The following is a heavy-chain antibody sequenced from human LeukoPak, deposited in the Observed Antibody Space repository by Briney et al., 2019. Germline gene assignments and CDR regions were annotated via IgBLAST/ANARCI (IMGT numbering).Heavy chain of an antibody. CDR3: ARGVRCTNGVCYHNWFDP. CDR1: GYTFTSYD. Sequence: ASVKVSCKASGYTFTSYDINWVRQATGLGLEWMGWMNPNSGNTGYAQKFQGRVTMTRNTSISTAYMELSSLRSEDTAVYYCARGVRCTNGVCYHNWFDPWGQGTLVTVSS. D-gene: IGHD2-8*01. J-gene: IGHJ5*02. V-gene: IGHV1-8*01. CDR2: MNPNSGNT.